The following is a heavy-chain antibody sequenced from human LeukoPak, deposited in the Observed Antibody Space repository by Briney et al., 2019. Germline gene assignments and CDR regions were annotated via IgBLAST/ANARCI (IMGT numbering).Heavy chain of an antibody. CDR2: IKKDGSEK. J-gene: IGHJ6*02. Sequence: GGSLRLSCAASRFTFSNYWMSWVRQAPGKGLEWVGNIKKDGSEKYYMDSVKGRFTISRDNAKNSLYLQMNSLRAEDTAVYYCARDSIYYDSSGYYQPLYYYYGMDVWGQGTTVTVSS. D-gene: IGHD3-22*01. V-gene: IGHV3-7*01. CDR3: ARDSIYYDSSGYYQPLYYYYGMDV. CDR1: RFTFSNYW.